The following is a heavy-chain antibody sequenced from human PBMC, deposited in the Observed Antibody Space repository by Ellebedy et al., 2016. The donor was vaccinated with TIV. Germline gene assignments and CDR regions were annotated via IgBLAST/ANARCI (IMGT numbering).Heavy chain of an antibody. J-gene: IGHJ4*02. D-gene: IGHD2-15*01. CDR2: IYYSGST. CDR1: GGSISSYY. Sequence: SETLSLTCTVSGGSISSYYWSWIRQPPGKGLEWIGYIYYSGSTNYNPSLKSRVTISVDTSKNQFSLKLSSVTAADTAVYYCARQGGYQYYFDFWGQGTLVTVSS. V-gene: IGHV4-59*08. CDR3: ARQGGYQYYFDF.